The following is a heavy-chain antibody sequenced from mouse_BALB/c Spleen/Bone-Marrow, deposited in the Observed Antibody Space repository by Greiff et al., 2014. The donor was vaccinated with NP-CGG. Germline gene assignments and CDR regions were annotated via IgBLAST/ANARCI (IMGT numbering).Heavy chain of an antibody. J-gene: IGHJ3*01. V-gene: IGHV1-31*01. CDR1: GYSFTGYD. CDR3: VRDAY. CDR2: INPYNGVT. Sequence: DVHLVESGPELVKPGASVKISCKASGYSFTGYDMNWVKQSHVKSLEWIGRINPYNGVTTYNQNFKDKASLTVDQSSSTAYMELHSLTSEDSAVYYCVRDAYWGQGTLVTVSA.